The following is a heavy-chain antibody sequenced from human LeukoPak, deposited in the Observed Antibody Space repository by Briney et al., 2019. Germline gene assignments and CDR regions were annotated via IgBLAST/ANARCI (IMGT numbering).Heavy chain of an antibody. D-gene: IGHD5-12*01. CDR3: AKDREGLSSGYDLEYFDY. CDR1: GFTLSSYA. J-gene: IGHJ4*02. Sequence: GGSLRLSCAASGFTLSSYAMNWVRQAPGKGLEWVSAISGGGGTTYYADSVKGRFTISRDNSKNTLFLQMNSLRAEDTAVYYCAKDREGLSSGYDLEYFDYWGQGTLVTVSS. V-gene: IGHV3-23*01. CDR2: ISGGGGTT.